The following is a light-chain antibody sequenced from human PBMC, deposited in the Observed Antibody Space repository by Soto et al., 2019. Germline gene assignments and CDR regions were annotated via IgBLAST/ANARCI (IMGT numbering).Light chain of an antibody. J-gene: IGKJ1*01. V-gene: IGKV1-39*01. Sequence: DIQITQFPSSLSASVRDRVTITCRASQSIRNYLNWYKQKPGKAPKLLIYAASSLHSGVPSRFSGSGAGTDFTPTISSLQPEDFASDYCQQSFSTTPTFGQGTQVDIK. CDR3: QQSFSTTPT. CDR1: QSIRNY. CDR2: AAS.